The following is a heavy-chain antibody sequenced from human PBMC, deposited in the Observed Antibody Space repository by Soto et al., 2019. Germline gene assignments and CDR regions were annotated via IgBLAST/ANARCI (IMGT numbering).Heavy chain of an antibody. CDR3: ARVTIFGVVIMDYGMDV. V-gene: IGHV4-30-4*01. J-gene: IGHJ6*02. Sequence: PSETLSLTCTVSGGSTSSGDYYWSWIRQPPGKGLEWIGYIYYSGSTYYNPSLKSRVTISVDTSKNQFSLKLSSVTAADTAVYYCARVTIFGVVIMDYGMDVWGQGTTVTVSS. CDR1: GGSTSSGDYY. D-gene: IGHD3-3*01. CDR2: IYYSGST.